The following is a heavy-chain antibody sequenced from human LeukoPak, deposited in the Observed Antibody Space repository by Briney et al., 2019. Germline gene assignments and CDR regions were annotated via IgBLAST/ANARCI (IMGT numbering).Heavy chain of an antibody. V-gene: IGHV3-30-3*01. Sequence: GRSLRLSCAASGFTFSDYNMHWVRQAPGKGLDWVALMSPDGNKKYYADSVKGRFTISRDNSKNTVDLQLNSLRAEDTAVYYCVRGVGLYDSIGYFDYWGQGTLVTVSS. D-gene: IGHD3-22*01. CDR3: VRGVGLYDSIGYFDY. J-gene: IGHJ4*02. CDR2: MSPDGNKK. CDR1: GFTFSDYN.